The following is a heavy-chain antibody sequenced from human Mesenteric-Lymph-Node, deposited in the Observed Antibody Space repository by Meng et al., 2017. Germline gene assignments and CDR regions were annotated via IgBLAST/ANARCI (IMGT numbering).Heavy chain of an antibody. V-gene: IGHV5-51*01. Sequence: GESLKISCKGSGYSFTSYWIGWVRQMPGKGLEWMGIIYPGDSDTRYSPAFQRQVTIAADKSVSTASMQGGSLKATDTGMYYCARLPYYYGSGSHHRYYSYYGMDVWGQGTTVTVSS. J-gene: IGHJ6*02. CDR1: GYSFTSYW. CDR3: ARLPYYYGSGSHHRYYSYYGMDV. CDR2: IYPGDSDT. D-gene: IGHD3-10*01.